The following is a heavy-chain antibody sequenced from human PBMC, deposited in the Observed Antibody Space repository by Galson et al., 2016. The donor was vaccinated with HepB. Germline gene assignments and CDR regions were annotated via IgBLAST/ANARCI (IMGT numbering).Heavy chain of an antibody. V-gene: IGHV5-51*01. D-gene: IGHD2-2*01. CDR3: GRLSMNATGGYFDS. J-gene: IGHJ4*02. CDR1: GYTFTNYW. CDR2: IYPGDSDT. Sequence: QSGAEVKKPGESLKISCETSGYTFTNYWIGWVRQVPAKGLEWMGIIYPGDSDTKYSPSFQGHVTLSVDKSITTAYVQWRSLKASDSAIYYCGRLSMNATGGYFDSWGQGILVTVSS.